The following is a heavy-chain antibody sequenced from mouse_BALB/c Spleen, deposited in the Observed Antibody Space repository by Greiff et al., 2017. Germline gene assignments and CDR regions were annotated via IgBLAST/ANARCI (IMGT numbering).Heavy chain of an antibody. D-gene: IGHD3-2*01. CDR2: IYPGDGDT. CDR3: AKGTARAPWFAY. Sequence: QVQLQQSGAELVRPGSSVKISCKASGYAFSSYWMNWVKQRPGQGLEWIGQIYPGDGDTNYNGKFKGKATLTADKSSSTAYMQLSSLTSEDSAVYFCAKGTARAPWFAYWGQGTLVTVAA. CDR1: GYAFSSYW. J-gene: IGHJ3*01. V-gene: IGHV1-80*01.